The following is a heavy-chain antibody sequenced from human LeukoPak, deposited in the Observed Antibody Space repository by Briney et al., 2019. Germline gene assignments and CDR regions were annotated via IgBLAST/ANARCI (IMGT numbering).Heavy chain of an antibody. CDR2: IYYSGST. V-gene: IGHV4-59*01. Sequence: SETLSLTCTVSGGSISNYYWSWIRQPPGKGLEWIGYIYYSGSTNYNPSLKSRVTISVDTSKNQFSLKLSSVTAADTAVYYCAGHYYDSSGYHYGMDVWGQGTTVTVSS. D-gene: IGHD3-22*01. CDR1: GGSISNYY. CDR3: AGHYYDSSGYHYGMDV. J-gene: IGHJ6*02.